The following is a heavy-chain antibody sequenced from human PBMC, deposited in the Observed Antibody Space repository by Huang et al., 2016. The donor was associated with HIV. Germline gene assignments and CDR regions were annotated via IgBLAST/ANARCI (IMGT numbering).Heavy chain of an antibody. D-gene: IGHD2-8*02. CDR1: GFTVSTNY. J-gene: IGHJ4*02. CDR2: SYSGGTT. Sequence: EVQLVESGGGLIQPGGSLRLSCAASGFTVSTNYMTWVRQAPGKGLCGVSLSYSGGTTYYADSVKGRFTISRDDSENTLYLHMTSLRAGDTAVYYCAKEGDTGAALGYWGQGTLVTVS. CDR3: AKEGDTGAALGY. V-gene: IGHV3-53*01.